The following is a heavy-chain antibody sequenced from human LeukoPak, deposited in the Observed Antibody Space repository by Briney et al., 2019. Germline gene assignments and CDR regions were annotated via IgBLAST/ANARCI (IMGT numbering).Heavy chain of an antibody. J-gene: IGHJ3*02. V-gene: IGHV3-23*01. D-gene: IGHD3-22*01. Sequence: GGSLRLSCAASGFTFSSYWMHWVRQAPGKGLVWVSTISGSAVSTFYAASVKGRFTISRDNSKNTLYLQMNSLRAEDTAVYYCAKDRGIVVVFDAFDIWGQGTMVTVSS. CDR1: GFTFSSYW. CDR3: AKDRGIVVVFDAFDI. CDR2: ISGSAVST.